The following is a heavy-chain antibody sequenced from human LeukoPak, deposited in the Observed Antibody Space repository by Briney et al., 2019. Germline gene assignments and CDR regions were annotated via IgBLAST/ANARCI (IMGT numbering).Heavy chain of an antibody. Sequence: GASVKVSCKASGYTFTSYGISWVRQAPGQGLEWMGWISAYNGNTNYAQKLQGRVTTTTDTSTSTAYMELRGLRSDDTAVYYCARDIGGSSWYGGYYYYYMDVWGKGTTVTVSS. CDR2: ISAYNGNT. CDR3: ARDIGGSSWYGGYYYYYMDV. CDR1: GYTFTSYG. D-gene: IGHD6-13*01. V-gene: IGHV1-18*01. J-gene: IGHJ6*03.